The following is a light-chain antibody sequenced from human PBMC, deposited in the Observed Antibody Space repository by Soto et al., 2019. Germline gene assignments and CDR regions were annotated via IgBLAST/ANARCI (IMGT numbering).Light chain of an antibody. V-gene: IGKV1-33*01. CDR1: QDISNH. Sequence: DIQMTQSPSSLSASVGDRVTITCQASQDISNHLNWYQQKPGKAPKLLIYDASNLETGVPSRFSGSGSGTEFTLTINSLKDEDCAVYYCQQYYNWTRTFGQGTRLEIK. CDR3: QQYYNWTRT. J-gene: IGKJ5*01. CDR2: DAS.